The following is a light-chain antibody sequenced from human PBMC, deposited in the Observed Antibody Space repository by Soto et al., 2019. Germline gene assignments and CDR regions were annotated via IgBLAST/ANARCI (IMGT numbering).Light chain of an antibody. CDR2: DAS. J-gene: IGKJ1*01. CDR1: QSVSSY. V-gene: IGKV3-11*01. CDR3: QQRSNLWT. Sequence: EIVLTQSPATLSLSPGERATLSCRASQSVSSYLAWYQQKPGQAPRLLIYDASNSATGIPARFSGGGSGTDFTLTSSSPEPEDFAVYYCQQRSNLWTFGQGTKVEIK.